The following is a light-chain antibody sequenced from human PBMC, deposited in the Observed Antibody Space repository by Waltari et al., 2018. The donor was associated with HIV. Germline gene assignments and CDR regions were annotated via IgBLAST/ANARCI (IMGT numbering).Light chain of an antibody. Sequence: EIVLTQSPGTLSLSPGERATLSCRASQSVTSSSLAWYQLKSGQAPRLLVYGASSRATGIPDRFSGSGSGTDFTLTISRLDPEDFAVYYCLQYGTSPRTFGQGTKVEI. CDR1: QSVTSSS. CDR3: LQYGTSPRT. V-gene: IGKV3-20*01. CDR2: GAS. J-gene: IGKJ1*01.